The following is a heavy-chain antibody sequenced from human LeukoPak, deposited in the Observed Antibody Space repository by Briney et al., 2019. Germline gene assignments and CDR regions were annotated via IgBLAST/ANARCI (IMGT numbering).Heavy chain of an antibody. J-gene: IGHJ4*02. CDR2: IYYSGST. V-gene: IGHV4-39*01. CDR3: FLRVGATGFDY. CDR1: GGSISSSSYY. D-gene: IGHD1-26*01. Sequence: SETLSLTCTVSGGSISSSSYYWGWIRQPPGEGLEWIGSIYYSGSTYYNPSLKSRVTISVDTSKNQFSLKLSSVTAADTAVYYCFLRVGATGFDYWGQGTLVTVSS.